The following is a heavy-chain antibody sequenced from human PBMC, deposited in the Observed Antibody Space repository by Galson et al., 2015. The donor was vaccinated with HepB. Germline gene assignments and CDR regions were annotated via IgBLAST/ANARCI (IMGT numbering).Heavy chain of an antibody. CDR3: ARVARHPDIAVAGNYYYYGMDV. J-gene: IGHJ6*02. V-gene: IGHV1-18*01. D-gene: IGHD6-19*01. Sequence: SVKVSCKASGYTFTSYGISWVRQAPGQGLEWMGWISAYNGNTNYAQKLQGRVTMTTDTSTSTAYMELRSLRSDDTAVYYCARVARHPDIAVAGNYYYYGMDVWGQGTTVTVSS. CDR2: ISAYNGNT. CDR1: GYTFTSYG.